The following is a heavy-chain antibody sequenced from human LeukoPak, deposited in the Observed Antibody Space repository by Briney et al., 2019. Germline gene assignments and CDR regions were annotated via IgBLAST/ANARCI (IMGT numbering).Heavy chain of an antibody. Sequence: SERVSLTCTVSGGSIISSSYYWAWIRQPPGKGLEWIGSIYYSGSTYYNPSLKSRVTISVDTSKNQFSLKLRSVTAADTAVYYCARRDSSGVVPRWDYCGQRSVVADSS. CDR3: ARRDSSGVVPRWDY. D-gene: IGHD6-25*01. V-gene: IGHV4-39*01. CDR1: GGSIISSSYY. J-gene: IGHJ4*02. CDR2: IYYSGST.